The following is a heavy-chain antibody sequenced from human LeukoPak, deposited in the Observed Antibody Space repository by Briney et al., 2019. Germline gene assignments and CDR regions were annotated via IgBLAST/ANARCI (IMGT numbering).Heavy chain of an antibody. CDR2: ISGHNGYT. CDR1: GYTFTSYG. D-gene: IGHD2-15*01. V-gene: IGHV1-18*01. J-gene: IGHJ4*02. Sequence: ASVKASCKASGYTFTSYGISWVRQAPGQGLEWMGWISGHNGYTNYAQNLQGRVTMTTDTSTSTAYMELRSLRSDDTAVYYCARDVCGASCSTPDYWGQGTLVTVSS. CDR3: ARDVCGASCSTPDY.